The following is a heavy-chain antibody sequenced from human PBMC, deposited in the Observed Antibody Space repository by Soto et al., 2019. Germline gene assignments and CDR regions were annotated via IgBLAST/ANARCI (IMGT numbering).Heavy chain of an antibody. CDR3: AREGGYDGSGQYRNWFDP. CDR1: GGSIGSYS. CDR2: IHSSGST. D-gene: IGHD3-22*01. V-gene: IGHV4-4*07. J-gene: IGHJ5*02. Sequence: SETLSLTCTVSGGSIGSYSCNWIRQPAGKGLEWIGRIHSSGSTNYNPTLKSRVSMSVDTSKNQFSLKLSSVTAADTAVYYCAREGGYDGSGQYRNWFDPWGQGTQVTVS.